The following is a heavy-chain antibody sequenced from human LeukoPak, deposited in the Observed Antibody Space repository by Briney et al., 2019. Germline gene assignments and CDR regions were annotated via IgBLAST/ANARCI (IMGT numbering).Heavy chain of an antibody. V-gene: IGHV4-34*01. J-gene: IGHJ4*02. CDR2: INHSGST. Sequence: SETLSLTCAVYGGSFSGYYWSWIRQPPGKGLEWIGEINHSGSTNYNPSLKSRVTISVDTSKNQFSLKLSSVTAADTAVYYCARRRYSSSPAFDYWGQGTLVTVSS. CDR1: GGSFSGYY. CDR3: ARRRYSSSPAFDY. D-gene: IGHD6-6*01.